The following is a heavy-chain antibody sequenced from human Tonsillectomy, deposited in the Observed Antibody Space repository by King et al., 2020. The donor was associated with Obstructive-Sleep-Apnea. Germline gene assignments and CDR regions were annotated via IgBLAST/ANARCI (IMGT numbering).Heavy chain of an antibody. D-gene: IGHD3-3*01. Sequence: VTLKESGPVLVKPTETLTLTCTVSGFSLSNTRMGVSWIRQPPGKALEWLAHVFSNDEKSCSTSLKSRLTISRDTSKSQVVLTMTNMDPVDTATYYCARTQRITIFGAWDEAFDIWGQGTMITVSS. V-gene: IGHV2-26*01. CDR3: ARTQRITIFGAWDEAFDI. CDR2: VFSNDEK. J-gene: IGHJ3*02. CDR1: GFSLSNTRMG.